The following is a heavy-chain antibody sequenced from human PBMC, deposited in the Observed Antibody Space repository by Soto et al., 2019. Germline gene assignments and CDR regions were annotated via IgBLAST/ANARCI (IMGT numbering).Heavy chain of an antibody. D-gene: IGHD1-26*01. CDR3: AGEGVTTSMSLPWMGYHYYGLDV. CDR2: IMPMFGVT. CDR1: GGTFSSHT. J-gene: IGHJ6*02. Sequence: QVQLVQSGAEVKKPGSSVKVSCRASGGTFSSHTISWVRQAPGQGLEWMGGIMPMFGVTNYARKFQGRLTMTAKESTTTAYMEVSSLTSEDTAVYYCAGEGVTTSMSLPWMGYHYYGLDVWGQGTTVIVSS. V-gene: IGHV1-69*12.